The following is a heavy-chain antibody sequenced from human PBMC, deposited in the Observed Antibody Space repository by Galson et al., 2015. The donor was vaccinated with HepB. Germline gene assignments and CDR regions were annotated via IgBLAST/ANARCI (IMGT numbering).Heavy chain of an antibody. D-gene: IGHD1-14*01. CDR1: GYTFTSYY. J-gene: IGHJ6*03. Sequence: SVKVSCKASGYTFTSYYMHWVRQAPGQGLEWMGIINPNGGSTSYAQKFQGRVTMTRDTSTSTVYMELSSLRSEDTAVYYCASTTVAYYYYMDVWGKGTTVTVSS. CDR2: INPNGGST. CDR3: ASTTVAYYYYMDV. V-gene: IGHV1-46*01.